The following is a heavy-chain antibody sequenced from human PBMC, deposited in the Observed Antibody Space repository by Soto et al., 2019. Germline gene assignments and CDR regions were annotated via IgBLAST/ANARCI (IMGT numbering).Heavy chain of an antibody. V-gene: IGHV1-2*02. J-gene: IGHJ6*02. CDR1: GYTFTGYY. D-gene: IGHD5-18*01. CDR3: ARDMAHMVSYYYCGRGG. CDR2: INPISCGT. Sequence: ASVKVSCKASGYTFTGYYMHWVRQAPGQGLEWMGWINPISCGTNYAQKFQGRVTMTRDTSISTAYMVLSRLRSDDTAVYYCARDMAHMVSYYYCGRGGWRRGTT.